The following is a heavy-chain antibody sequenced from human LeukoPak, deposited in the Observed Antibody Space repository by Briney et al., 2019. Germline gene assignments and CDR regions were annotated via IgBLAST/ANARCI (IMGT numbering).Heavy chain of an antibody. CDR2: ISGSGGTT. D-gene: IGHD6-6*01. Sequence: GGSLRLSCAASGFTVSSNYMSWVRQAPGKGLEWVSSISGSGGTTYSADSVKGRFTISRDNSKNTVSLQMNSLRAEDTAAYYCAKGVAARPYYYYGMDVWGPGTTVTVSS. CDR1: GFTVSSNY. V-gene: IGHV3-23*01. J-gene: IGHJ6*02. CDR3: AKGVAARPYYYYGMDV.